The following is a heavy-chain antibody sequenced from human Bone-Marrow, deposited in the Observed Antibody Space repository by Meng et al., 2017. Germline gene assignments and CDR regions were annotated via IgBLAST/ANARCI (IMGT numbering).Heavy chain of an antibody. J-gene: IGHJ4*02. CDR3: ARTRGYSYGYYGY. CDR1: GGSFSGYY. D-gene: IGHD5-18*01. Sequence: QVQLQQWGAGPLKPSETLSLTCAVYGGSFSGYYWSWIRQPPGKGLEWIGEINHSGSTNYNPSLKSRVTISVDTSKNQFSLKLSSVTAADTAVYYCARTRGYSYGYYGYWGQGTLVTVSS. CDR2: INHSGST. V-gene: IGHV4-34*01.